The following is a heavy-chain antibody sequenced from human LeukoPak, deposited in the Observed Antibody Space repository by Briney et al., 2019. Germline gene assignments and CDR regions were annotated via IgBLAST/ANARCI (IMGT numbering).Heavy chain of an antibody. V-gene: IGHV4-59*08. CDR3: ARLASSGWSHCDY. Sequence: SETLSLTCTVSGGSISSYYWSWIRQPPGKGPEWIGYIYYSGTTNYNPSLKSRVTISVDTSKNQFSLKLNSVTAADTAVYYCARLASSGWSHCDYWGQGTLVTVSS. J-gene: IGHJ4*02. CDR2: IYYSGTT. CDR1: GGSISSYY. D-gene: IGHD6-19*01.